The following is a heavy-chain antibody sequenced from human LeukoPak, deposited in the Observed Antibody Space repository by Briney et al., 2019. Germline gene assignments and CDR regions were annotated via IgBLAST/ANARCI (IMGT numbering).Heavy chain of an antibody. V-gene: IGHV4-39*07. Sequence: PSETLSLTCTVSGGSISSSSYYWGWIRQPPGKGLEWIGSIYYSGSTYYNPSLKSRVTISVDTSKNQFSLKLSSVTAADTAVYYCARVHSGYSSSWYSDPFFFDYWGQGTLVTVSS. CDR3: ARVHSGYSSSWYSDPFFFDY. J-gene: IGHJ4*02. D-gene: IGHD6-13*01. CDR1: GGSISSSSYY. CDR2: IYYSGST.